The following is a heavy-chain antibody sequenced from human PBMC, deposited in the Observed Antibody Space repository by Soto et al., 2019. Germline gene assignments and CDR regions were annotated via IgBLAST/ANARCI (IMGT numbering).Heavy chain of an antibody. CDR2: IDPSDSYT. V-gene: IGHV5-10-1*01. D-gene: IGHD3-10*01. CDR3: TRDGSGSYYKDYYYYGMDV. CDR1: GYSFTSYW. J-gene: IGHJ6*02. Sequence: GESLKISCKGSGYSFTSYWISWVRQMPGKGLEWMGRIDPSDSYTSYSPSFQGHVTISADKSISTAYLQWSSLKASDTAMYYCTRDGSGSYYKDYYYYGMDVWGQGTTVTVSS.